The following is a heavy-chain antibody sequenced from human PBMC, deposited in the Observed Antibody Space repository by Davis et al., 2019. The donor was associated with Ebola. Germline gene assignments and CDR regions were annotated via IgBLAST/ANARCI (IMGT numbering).Heavy chain of an antibody. Sequence: SVKVSCKASGGNFSRHAISWVRQAPGQGLEWMGGIIPIFGPPNYAQKFQGRITITADESTSPAYMELSNLRSEDTAVYYCARGRREGGYRLSPLYGMDVWGQGTTVTVSS. J-gene: IGHJ6*02. CDR1: GGNFSRHA. D-gene: IGHD5-18*01. CDR2: IIPIFGPP. V-gene: IGHV1-69*13. CDR3: ARGRREGGYRLSPLYGMDV.